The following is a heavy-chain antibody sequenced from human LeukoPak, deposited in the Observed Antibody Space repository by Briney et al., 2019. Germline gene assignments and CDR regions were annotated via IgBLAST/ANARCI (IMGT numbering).Heavy chain of an antibody. CDR1: RFTFSSYG. D-gene: IGHD6-13*01. CDR2: ISYDGSNK. Sequence: PVGSLRLSCAVSRFTFSSYGMHGVRQAPGKGLEWVAVISYDGSNKYYADSAKGRFTISRDNSKNTLYLQMNSLRAEDTAVYYCAKDLQAWPSSSWYWYYYYYGMDVWGQGTTVTVSS. V-gene: IGHV3-30*18. J-gene: IGHJ6*02. CDR3: AKDLQAWPSSSWYWYYYYYGMDV.